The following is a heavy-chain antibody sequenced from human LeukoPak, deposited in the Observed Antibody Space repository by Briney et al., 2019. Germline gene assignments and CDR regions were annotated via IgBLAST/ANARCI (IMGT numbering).Heavy chain of an antibody. V-gene: IGHV4-34*01. D-gene: IGHD3-10*01. Sequence: PSETLSLTCAVYGGSFSGYYWSWIRQPPGKGLEWIGEINHSGSTNYSPSLKSRVTISVDTSKNQFSLKLSSVTAADTAVYYCARTESDAFDIWGQGTMVTVSS. CDR1: GGSFSGYY. J-gene: IGHJ3*02. CDR2: INHSGST. CDR3: ARTESDAFDI.